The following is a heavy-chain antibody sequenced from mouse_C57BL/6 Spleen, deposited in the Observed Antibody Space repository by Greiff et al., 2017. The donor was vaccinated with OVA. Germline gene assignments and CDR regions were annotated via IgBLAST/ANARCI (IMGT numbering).Heavy chain of an antibody. CDR2: IYPGSGST. CDR1: GYTFTSYW. Sequence: QVQLQQPGAELVKPGASVKMSCKASGYTFTSYWITWVKQRPGQGLEWIGDIYPGSGSTNYNEKFKSKATLTVDTSSSTAYMQLSSLTSEDSAVYYCARPYLHYNYFDYWGQGTTLTVSS. V-gene: IGHV1-55*01. D-gene: IGHD2-12*01. CDR3: ARPYLHYNYFDY. J-gene: IGHJ2*01.